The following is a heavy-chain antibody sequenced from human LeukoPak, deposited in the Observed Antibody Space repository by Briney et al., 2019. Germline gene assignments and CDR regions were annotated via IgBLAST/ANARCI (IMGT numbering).Heavy chain of an antibody. CDR1: GASVSSGTYF. D-gene: IGHD2-21*02. V-gene: IGHV4-31*03. J-gene: IGHJ4*02. CDR2: ISYSGST. CDR3: ASRPEGTTIFFPYFDY. Sequence: PSQTLSLTCTVSGASVSSGTYFWTWIRQHAGKGLQWIGYISYSGSTYYNPSLKSRLTISIDTSKNQVSLNLSSVTAADTAVYYCASRPEGTTIFFPYFDYWGLRTLVTISS.